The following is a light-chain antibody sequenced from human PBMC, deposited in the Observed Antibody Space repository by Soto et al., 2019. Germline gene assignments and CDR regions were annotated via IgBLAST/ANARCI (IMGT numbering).Light chain of an antibody. CDR1: QSVSSY. Sequence: EIVLTQSPATLSLSPGERATLSCRASQSVSSYLAWYQQKPGQAPRLLIYGAPTRATGIPARFSGSGSGTEFTLTISSLQSEDFAVYYCQQYSIWRTFGQGTKV. CDR2: GAP. CDR3: QQYSIWRT. V-gene: IGKV3-15*01. J-gene: IGKJ1*01.